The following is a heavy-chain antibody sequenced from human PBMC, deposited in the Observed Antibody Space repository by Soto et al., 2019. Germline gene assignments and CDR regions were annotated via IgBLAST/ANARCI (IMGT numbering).Heavy chain of an antibody. V-gene: IGHV1-8*01. CDR3: ARHGVRGMAV. Sequence: QVQLVQSGAEVKKPGASVKVSCKASGYTFTSYDINWVRQATGQGLEWMGWMNPNSGNTGYAQKLQGRLTMTRNTSISPAYMAPRSLSSEATAVYYSARHGVRGMAVWCPGTTVTVSS. J-gene: IGHJ6*02. CDR2: MNPNSGNT. CDR1: GYTFTSYD.